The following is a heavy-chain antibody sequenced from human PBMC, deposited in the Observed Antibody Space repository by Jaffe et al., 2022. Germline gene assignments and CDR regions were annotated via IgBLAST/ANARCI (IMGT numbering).Heavy chain of an antibody. CDR2: IYHSGST. Sequence: QVQLQESGPGLVKPSETLSLTCAVSGYSISSGYYWGWIRQPPGKGLEWIGSIYHSGSTYYNPSLKSRVTISVDTSKNQFSLKLSSVTAADTAVYYCARDVGLFGEGELEWGQGTLVTVSS. J-gene: IGHJ4*02. CDR1: GYSISSGYY. V-gene: IGHV4-38-2*02. D-gene: IGHD3-10*01. CDR3: ARDVGLFGEGELE.